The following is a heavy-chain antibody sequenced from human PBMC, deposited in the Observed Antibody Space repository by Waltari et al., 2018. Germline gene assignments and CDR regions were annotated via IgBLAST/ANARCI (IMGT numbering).Heavy chain of an antibody. CDR1: GFTFTNYA. CDR3: ATAFYYGMDV. V-gene: IGHV3-23*04. Sequence: EVQLVESGGGLVQPGGSLRLSCEVSGFTFTNYAMNWVRQAPGKGQEWVSGISGSDGSTYNADSVRGRFTISRDNSKSTLFLQMNSLRAEDTAIYYCATAFYYGMDVWGQGTTVTVSS. CDR2: ISGSDGST. J-gene: IGHJ6*02.